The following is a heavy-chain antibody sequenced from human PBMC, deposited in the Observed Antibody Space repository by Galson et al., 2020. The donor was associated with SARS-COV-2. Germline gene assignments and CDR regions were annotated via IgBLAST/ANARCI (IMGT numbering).Heavy chain of an antibody. Sequence: GESLKISCAASGFTFSSYAMSWVRQAPGKGLEWVSAISGSGGSTYYADSVKGRFTISRDNSKNTLYLQMNSLRAEDTAVYYCATDRSYQLLRLIFDYWGQGTLVTVSS. V-gene: IGHV3-23*01. CDR1: GFTFSSYA. J-gene: IGHJ4*02. CDR2: ISGSGGST. D-gene: IGHD2-2*01. CDR3: ATDRSYQLLRLIFDY.